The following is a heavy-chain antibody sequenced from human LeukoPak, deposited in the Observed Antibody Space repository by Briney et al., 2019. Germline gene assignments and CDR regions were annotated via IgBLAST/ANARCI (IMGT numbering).Heavy chain of an antibody. CDR3: ARDSGSYYYYYYMDV. CDR1: GFTFSSLW. CDR2: IKQDGSEK. Sequence: PGGSLRLSCAASGFTFSSLWMSWVRQAPGKGLEWVANIKQDGSEKYYVDSVKGRFTISRDNAKNSLYLQMNSLRAEDTAVYYCARDSGSYYYYYYMDVWGKGTTVTVSS. D-gene: IGHD1-26*01. J-gene: IGHJ6*03. V-gene: IGHV3-7*01.